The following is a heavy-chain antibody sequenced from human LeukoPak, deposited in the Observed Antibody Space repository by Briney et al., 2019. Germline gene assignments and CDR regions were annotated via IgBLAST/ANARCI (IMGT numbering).Heavy chain of an antibody. CDR3: ARVPYSGSTPGYFDL. V-gene: IGHV4-59*01. CDR1: GGSISSYY. Sequence: SETLSLTCTVSGGSISSYYWSWIRQPPGKGLEWIGYIYYSGSTNYNPSLKSRVTISVDTSKSQFSLKLSSVTAADTAVYYCARVPYSGSTPGYFDLWGRGTLVTVSS. D-gene: IGHD1-26*01. J-gene: IGHJ2*01. CDR2: IYYSGST.